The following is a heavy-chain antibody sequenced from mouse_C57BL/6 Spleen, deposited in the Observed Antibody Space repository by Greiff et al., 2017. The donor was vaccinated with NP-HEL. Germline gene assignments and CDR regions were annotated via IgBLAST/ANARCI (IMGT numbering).Heavy chain of an antibody. CDR1: GFNIKDDY. V-gene: IGHV14-4*01. J-gene: IGHJ2*01. Sequence: EVKLMESGAELVRPGASVKLSCTASGFNIKDDYMHWVKQRPEQGLEWIGWIDPENGDTEYASKFQGKATITADTSSNTAYLQLSSLTSEDTAVYYCTTMITTTRGVDYWGQGTTLTVSS. D-gene: IGHD2-4*01. CDR3: TTMITTTRGVDY. CDR2: IDPENGDT.